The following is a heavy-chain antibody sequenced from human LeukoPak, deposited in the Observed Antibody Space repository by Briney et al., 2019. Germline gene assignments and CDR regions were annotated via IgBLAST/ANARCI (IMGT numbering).Heavy chain of an antibody. J-gene: IGHJ4*02. CDR3: AKDRGDILTGTTFDY. D-gene: IGHD3-9*01. CDR1: GFTFSSYG. Sequence: GGSLRLSRAASGFTFSSYGMHWVRQAPGKGLEWVAFIRYDGSNKYYADSVKGRFTISRDNSKNTLYLQMNSLRAEDTAVYYCAKDRGDILTGTTFDYWGQGTLVTVSS. V-gene: IGHV3-30*02. CDR2: IRYDGSNK.